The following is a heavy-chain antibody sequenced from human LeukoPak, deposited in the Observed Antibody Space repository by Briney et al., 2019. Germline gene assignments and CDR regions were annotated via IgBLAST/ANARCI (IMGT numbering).Heavy chain of an antibody. CDR3: ARDQTRDYYDSSGYWLGDY. Sequence: GGSLRLSCAASGFTFSSYAMHRVRQAPGKGLEWVAVISYDGSNKYYADSVKGRFTISRDNSKNTLYLQMNSLRAEDTAVYYCARDQTRDYYDSSGYWLGDYWGQGTLVTVSS. D-gene: IGHD3-22*01. CDR1: GFTFSSYA. V-gene: IGHV3-30*04. CDR2: ISYDGSNK. J-gene: IGHJ4*02.